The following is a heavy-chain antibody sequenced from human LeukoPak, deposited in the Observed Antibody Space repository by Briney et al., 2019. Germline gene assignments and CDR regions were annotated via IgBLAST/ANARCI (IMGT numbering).Heavy chain of an antibody. CDR1: GGSISIYY. D-gene: IGHD3-3*01. J-gene: IGHJ3*02. CDR2: IYYSGST. Sequence: SGTLSLTCTVSGGSISIYYWSWIRQPPGKGLEWIGYIYYSGSTNYNPSLKSRVTISVDTSKNQFSLKLSSVTAADTAVYYCARVENAFDIWGQGTMVTVSS. V-gene: IGHV4-59*01. CDR3: ARVENAFDI.